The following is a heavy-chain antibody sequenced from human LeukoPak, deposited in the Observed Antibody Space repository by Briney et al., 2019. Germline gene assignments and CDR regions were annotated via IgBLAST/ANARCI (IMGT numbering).Heavy chain of an antibody. CDR3: ARRYGGNSLDY. CDR1: GFTFSSYE. V-gene: IGHV3-48*03. Sequence: PGGSLRLSCAASGFTFSSYEMNWVRQAPGKGLEWVSYISSSGSTIYYADSVKGRFTISRDNAKKSVYLQMNSLRVEDTAVYYCARRYGGNSLDYWGQGTLVTVSS. J-gene: IGHJ4*02. CDR2: ISSSGSTI. D-gene: IGHD4-23*01.